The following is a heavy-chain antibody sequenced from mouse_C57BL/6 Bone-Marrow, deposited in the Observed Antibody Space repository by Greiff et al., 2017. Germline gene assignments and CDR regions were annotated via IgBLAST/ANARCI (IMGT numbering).Heavy chain of an antibody. J-gene: IGHJ3*01. D-gene: IGHD4-1*01. CDR3: ASLSWDGFAY. V-gene: IGHV2-6*01. Sequence: QVQLQQSGPGLVAPSQSLSITCTVSGFSLTSYGVDWVRQSPGKGLEWLGVIWGVGSTNYNSALKSRLSISKDNSKSQVFLKMNSLQTDDTAMYYCASLSWDGFAYWGQGTLVTVSA. CDR2: IWGVGST. CDR1: GFSLTSYG.